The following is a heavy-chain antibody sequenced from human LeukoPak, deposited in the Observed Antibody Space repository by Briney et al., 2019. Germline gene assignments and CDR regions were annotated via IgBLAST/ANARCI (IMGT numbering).Heavy chain of an antibody. Sequence: GGSLRLSCAASGFTFSSYWMSWVRQAPGKGLEWVANIKQDGSEKYYVDSVKGRFTISRDNAKNSLYLQMNSLRAEDTAVYYCARVDSSGYYWYYYYYMDVWGKGTTVIVSS. D-gene: IGHD3-22*01. V-gene: IGHV3-7*01. J-gene: IGHJ6*03. CDR2: IKQDGSEK. CDR1: GFTFSSYW. CDR3: ARVDSSGYYWYYYYYMDV.